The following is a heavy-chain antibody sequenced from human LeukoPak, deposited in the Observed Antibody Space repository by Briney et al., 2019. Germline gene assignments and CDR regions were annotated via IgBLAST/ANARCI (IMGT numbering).Heavy chain of an antibody. CDR2: ISHSGST. J-gene: IGHJ4*02. D-gene: IGHD3-10*01. Sequence: PSETLSLTCAVYGGSFSGYYWSWIRQPPGKGLEWIGEISHSGSTNYNPSLKSRVTISVDTSKNQFSLKLSSVTAADTAVYYCARGANYYYGSGSYYAYWGQGTLVTVSS. CDR1: GGSFSGYY. V-gene: IGHV4-34*01. CDR3: ARGANYYYGSGSYYAY.